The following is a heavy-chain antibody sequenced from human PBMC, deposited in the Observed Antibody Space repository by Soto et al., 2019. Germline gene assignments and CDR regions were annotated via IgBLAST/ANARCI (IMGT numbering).Heavy chain of an antibody. J-gene: IGHJ6*02. Sequence: SETLSLTCTVSGGSISSYYWSWIRQPPGKGLEWIGYIYYSGSTNYNPSLKSRVTISVDTSKNQFSLKLSSVTAADTAVYYCAREAASDYYYCYGMDVLGQGTTVTVSS. CDR3: AREAASDYYYCYGMDV. V-gene: IGHV4-59*01. CDR1: GGSISSYY. CDR2: IYYSGST. D-gene: IGHD6-13*01.